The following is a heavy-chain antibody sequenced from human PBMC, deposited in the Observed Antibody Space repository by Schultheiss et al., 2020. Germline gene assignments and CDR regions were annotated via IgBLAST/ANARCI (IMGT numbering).Heavy chain of an antibody. V-gene: IGHV1-46*01. CDR1: GYTFTSYY. D-gene: IGHD7-27*01. CDR2: INPSGATT. Sequence: ASVKVSCKASGYTFTSYYMHWVRQAPGQGLEWMGIINPSGATTNYAQKFQGRVNLTLDTSTETFYMEMSTLRSEDTAVYYCATETMGKGYYFYGMDVWGKGTTVTVSS. J-gene: IGHJ6*04. CDR3: ATETMGKGYYFYGMDV.